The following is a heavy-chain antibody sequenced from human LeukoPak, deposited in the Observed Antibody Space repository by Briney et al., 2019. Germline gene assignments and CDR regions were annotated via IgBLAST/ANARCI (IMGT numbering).Heavy chain of an antibody. Sequence: GGSLRLSCAASGFTFSDYYMSWIRQAPGKGLEWVSYISSSGSTIYYTDSVKGRFTVSRDNAKNSLYLQTNSLRAEDTAVYYCARGQDYSYYYYMDVWGKGTTVTVSS. CDR3: ARGQDYSYYYYMDV. CDR1: GFTFSDYY. CDR2: ISSSGSTI. V-gene: IGHV3-11*04. J-gene: IGHJ6*03.